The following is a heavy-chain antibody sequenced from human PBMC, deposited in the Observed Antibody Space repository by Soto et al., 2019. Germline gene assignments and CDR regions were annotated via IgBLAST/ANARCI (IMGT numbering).Heavy chain of an antibody. J-gene: IGHJ6*02. CDR1: GFTFSSYG. D-gene: IGHD1-1*01. CDR2: KSYDGSNK. CDR3: ANELERRDYYYYGMDV. Sequence: QVQLVESGGGVVQPGRSLRLSCAASGFTFSSYGMHWVRQAPGKGLEWVAVKSYDGSNKYYADSVKGRFTISRDNSKNTLYLQMNSMRADDTAVYYCANELERRDYYYYGMDVWGQGTTVTVSS. V-gene: IGHV3-30*18.